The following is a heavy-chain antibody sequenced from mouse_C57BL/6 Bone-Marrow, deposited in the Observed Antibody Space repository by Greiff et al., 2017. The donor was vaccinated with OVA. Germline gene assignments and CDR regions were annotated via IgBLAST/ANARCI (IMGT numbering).Heavy chain of an antibody. J-gene: IGHJ1*03. D-gene: IGHD1-1*01. CDR2: IDPSDSYT. Sequence: QVQLQQPGAELVMPGASVKLSCKASGYTFTSYWMHWVKQRPGQGLEWIGEIDPSDSYTNYNQKFKGKSTLTVDKSSSTAYMQRSSLTSEDSAVYYCARNYGSSPSYWYFDVWGTGTTVTVSS. CDR3: ARNYGSSPSYWYFDV. CDR1: GYTFTSYW. V-gene: IGHV1-69*01.